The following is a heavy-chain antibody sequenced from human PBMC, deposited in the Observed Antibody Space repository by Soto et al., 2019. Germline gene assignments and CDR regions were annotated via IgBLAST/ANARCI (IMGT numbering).Heavy chain of an antibody. CDR3: AKGSSSSRPYFFDY. CDR2: ITGSGGDT. V-gene: IGHV3-23*01. Sequence: GSLRLSCAASGFTFSSYAMSWVRQSPGKGLEWFSAITGSGGDTYHADSVKGRFTISRDNTWNTLYLQMNSLKAEDTAIYYCAKGSSSSRPYFFDYWGQGALVTVSS. CDR1: GFTFSSYA. D-gene: IGHD2-2*01. J-gene: IGHJ4*02.